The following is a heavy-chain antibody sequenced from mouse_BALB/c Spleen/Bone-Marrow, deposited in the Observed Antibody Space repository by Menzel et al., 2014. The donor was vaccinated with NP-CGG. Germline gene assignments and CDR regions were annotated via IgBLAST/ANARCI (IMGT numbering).Heavy chain of an antibody. V-gene: IGHV1-5*01. CDR1: DYTFSNYW. CDR2: IHPGNSDT. Sequence: EVKLQESGTVLARPGAAVKMSCKASDYTFSNYWMHWIKQRPGQGLEWIGTIHPGNSDTTYNQKFKGKAKLTAVTSTSTAYMELSSLTNEDSAVYYCTTLARNNFDYWGQGTTLTVSS. CDR3: TTLARNNFDY. J-gene: IGHJ2*01. D-gene: IGHD3-1*01.